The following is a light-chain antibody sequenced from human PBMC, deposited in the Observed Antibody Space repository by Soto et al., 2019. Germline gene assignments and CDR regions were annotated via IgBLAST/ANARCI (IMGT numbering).Light chain of an antibody. V-gene: IGKV1-39*01. Sequence: DIQMTQSPSSLSASVGDRVTITCRASQFINRYANWYQQKAGKAPKLLISSASGLQSGVPSRFSGSRSGTDFTLTISSLQPEDSATYYCQQYDNLPLTFGGGTKVEIK. CDR3: QQYDNLPLT. J-gene: IGKJ4*01. CDR2: SAS. CDR1: QFINRY.